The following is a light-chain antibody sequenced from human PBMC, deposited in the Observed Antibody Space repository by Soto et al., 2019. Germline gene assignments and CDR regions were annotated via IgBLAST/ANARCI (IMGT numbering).Light chain of an antibody. CDR1: LRVRHD. J-gene: IGKJ4*01. CDR3: QHRAGWPPALT. V-gene: IGKV3-11*01. Sequence: ETVLTQSPATLSLYPGERATLSCRASLRVRHDLAWYQQKPGQAPRLLIYDASNRATGIPARFSGSGSGTDFTLTISSLEPEDFAVYFCQHRAGWPPALTFGGGTKVEIK. CDR2: DAS.